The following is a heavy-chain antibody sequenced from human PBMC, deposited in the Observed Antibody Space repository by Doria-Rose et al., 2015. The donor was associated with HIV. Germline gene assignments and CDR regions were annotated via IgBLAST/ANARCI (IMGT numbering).Heavy chain of an antibody. CDR1: GGSISSGGYY. V-gene: IGHV4-31*03. Sequence: QVQLQESGQGLGKPSQTLSLTCTVSGGSISSGGYYWSWIRQHTGKGLEGIGYVYYSGSTYYNPSLKSRVIISVDTSKNQFSLKLSSVTAADTAVYYCARDGSGSSPALLWGQGTLVTVSS. D-gene: IGHD6-6*01. CDR3: ARDGSGSSPALL. CDR2: VYYSGST. J-gene: IGHJ4*02.